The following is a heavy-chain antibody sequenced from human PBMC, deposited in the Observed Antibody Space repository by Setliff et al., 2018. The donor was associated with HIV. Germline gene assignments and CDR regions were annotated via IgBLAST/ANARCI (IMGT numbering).Heavy chain of an antibody. V-gene: IGHV1-2*06. CDR1: GFTFSDYY. Sequence: ASVKVSCKASGFTFSDYYIHWVRQAPGQGLEWMGRISPNSGDTKYAQKFQDRVSLTRDTSLSTAYMELSSLTSDDTAIYYCARDMFEIWERSLAKGDEFDPWGQGSLVTVSS. J-gene: IGHJ5*02. D-gene: IGHD3-10*02. CDR2: ISPNSGDT. CDR3: ARDMFEIWERSLAKGDEFDP.